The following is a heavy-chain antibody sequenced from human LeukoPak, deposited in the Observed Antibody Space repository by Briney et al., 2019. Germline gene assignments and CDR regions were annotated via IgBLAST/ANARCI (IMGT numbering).Heavy chain of an antibody. CDR2: ITDSGIGT. CDR1: GFTFSSYA. Sequence: PGGSLRLSCAASGFTFSSYAMSWVRQAPGKGLXGVSAITDSGIGTHYADSVMGRFTISRDNSKNTLYLQMNSLKAEDTAVYYCAKDYGGYLFDYWGQGTLVTVSS. J-gene: IGHJ4*02. V-gene: IGHV3-23*01. D-gene: IGHD4-23*01. CDR3: AKDYGGYLFDY.